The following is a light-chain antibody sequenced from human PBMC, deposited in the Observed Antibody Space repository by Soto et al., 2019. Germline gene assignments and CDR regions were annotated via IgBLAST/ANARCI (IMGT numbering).Light chain of an antibody. CDR3: ASWDSALSAGV. J-gene: IGLJ3*02. CDR1: SSNIGDNS. CDR2: DNN. Sequence: QSVLTQPPSMSAAPGQMVAISCSGTSSNIGDNSVSWYQHFPGTAPKVLIYDNNRRHSGIPDRFSGSKSGTSATLTIIGLRSGDEADYYCASWDSALSAGVFGGGTKVTVL. V-gene: IGLV1-51*01.